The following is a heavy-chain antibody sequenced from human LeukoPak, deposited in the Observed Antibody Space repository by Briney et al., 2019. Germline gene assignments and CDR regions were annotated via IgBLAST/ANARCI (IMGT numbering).Heavy chain of an antibody. D-gene: IGHD7-27*01. CDR3: ARGLGLDTDV. CDR1: GYSFTNYD. V-gene: IGHV1-18*01. J-gene: IGHJ6*03. CDR2: ISAYNGNT. Sequence: ASVKVSCKASGYSFTNYDISWVRQAPGQGLEWMGWISAYNGNTDYAQEFQGRVTMTSDTSTGTAYMELRSLRSDDTAVYYCARGLGLDTDVWGKGTTVTVSS.